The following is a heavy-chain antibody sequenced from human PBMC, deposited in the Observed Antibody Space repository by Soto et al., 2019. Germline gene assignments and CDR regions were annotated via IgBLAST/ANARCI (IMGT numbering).Heavy chain of an antibody. D-gene: IGHD6-13*01. CDR3: ASTYSSSWYLFDP. CDR1: GFSLSNAGLD. J-gene: IGHJ5*02. V-gene: IGHV2-26*04. CDR2: IFSNDEK. Sequence: QVTVKESGPVLVKPTETLTLTCTVSGFSLSNAGLDVSWIRQPPGKALEWLAHIFSNDEKSYSTSLKSRLTIAKDTSKSQVVLIMTNMDPVDTATYYCASTYSSSWYLFDPWGQGTLVTASS.